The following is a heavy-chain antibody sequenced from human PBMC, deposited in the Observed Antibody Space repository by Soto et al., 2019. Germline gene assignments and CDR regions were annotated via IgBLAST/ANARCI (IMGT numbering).Heavy chain of an antibody. V-gene: IGHV3-23*01. Sequence: EVQLLESGGGLVQPGGSLRLSCAASGFTFSSYAMSWVRQAPGKGLEWVSGISGIGDSTYYADSVKGRFTISRDSSKNMLYLQMNSLRADDTAVYYCAKGGIACRNSPDYFDYWGQGTLVTVSS. CDR3: AKGGIACRNSPDYFDY. CDR2: ISGIGDST. J-gene: IGHJ4*02. CDR1: GFTFSSYA. D-gene: IGHD1-7*01.